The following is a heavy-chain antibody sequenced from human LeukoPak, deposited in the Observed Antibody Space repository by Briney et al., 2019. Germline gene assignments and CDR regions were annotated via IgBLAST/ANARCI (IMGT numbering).Heavy chain of an antibody. V-gene: IGHV3-33*01. J-gene: IGHJ1*01. CDR1: GFTFSSYG. CDR3: ARGLYCGGDCYRPRAEYFQH. CDR2: IRYDGSNK. D-gene: IGHD2-21*02. Sequence: GGSLRLSCAASGFTFSSYGMHWVRQAPGKGLEWVAVIRYDGSNKYYADSVKGRFTISRDNSKNTLYLQMNSLRAEDTAVYYCARGLYCGGDCYRPRAEYFQHWGQGTLVTVSS.